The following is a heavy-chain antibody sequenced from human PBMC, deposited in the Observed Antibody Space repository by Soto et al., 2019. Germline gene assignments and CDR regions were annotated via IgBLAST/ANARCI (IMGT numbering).Heavy chain of an antibody. V-gene: IGHV4-4*07. Sequence: SETLSLTCTVSGGAINTFYWSWVRQPAGKGLEWIGRIFSSGSTSFNPSLESRVAMSVDTSKNHFSLNLSSVTAADMAVYYCAREGSYSAYNFAHGIQLWSFDFWGQGALVTVSS. D-gene: IGHD5-12*01. CDR1: GGAINTFY. CDR2: IFSSGST. J-gene: IGHJ4*02. CDR3: AREGSYSAYNFAHGIQLWSFDF.